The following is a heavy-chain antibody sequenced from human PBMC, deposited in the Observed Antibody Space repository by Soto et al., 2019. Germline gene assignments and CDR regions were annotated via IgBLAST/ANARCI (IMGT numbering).Heavy chain of an antibody. J-gene: IGHJ4*02. D-gene: IGHD3-10*01. Sequence: VQLLESGGGLVQPGGSLRLSCAASGFTFSSYAMSWVRQAPGKGLEWVSAISGSGGSTYYADSVKGRFTISRDNSKNTLYLQMNSLRAEDTAVYYCARNYYGSGSYPDYWGQGTLVTVSS. CDR3: ARNYYGSGSYPDY. CDR1: GFTFSSYA. V-gene: IGHV3-23*01. CDR2: ISGSGGST.